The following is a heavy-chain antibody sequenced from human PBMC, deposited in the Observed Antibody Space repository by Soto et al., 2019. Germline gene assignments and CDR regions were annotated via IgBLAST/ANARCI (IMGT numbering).Heavy chain of an antibody. CDR1: GGTFSSYV. CDR2: INPIFVTA. V-gene: IGHV1-69*13. Sequence: SVKVSCKASGGTFSSYVISWVRQAPGQGLEWMGGINPIFVTAKYAQKFQGRVTITADESTSTTHMELNSLRSDDTAVYYCATTSHDDFWSGYSGYWGQGTLVTVSS. CDR3: ATTSHDDFWSGYSGY. J-gene: IGHJ4*02. D-gene: IGHD3-3*01.